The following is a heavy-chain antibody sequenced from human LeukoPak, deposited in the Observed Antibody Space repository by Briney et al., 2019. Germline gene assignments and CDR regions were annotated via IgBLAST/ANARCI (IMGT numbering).Heavy chain of an antibody. CDR2: IYYSGNT. Sequence: SETLSLTCTVSGGSISSYYWSWIRQPPGKGLEWIGYIYYSGNTNYNPSLKSRVTISVDTSKNQFSLKLSSVTAADTAVYYCARQSSFMVRGVLDYWGQGTLVTVSS. CDR3: ARQSSFMVRGVLDY. V-gene: IGHV4-59*08. CDR1: GGSISSYY. D-gene: IGHD3-10*01. J-gene: IGHJ4*02.